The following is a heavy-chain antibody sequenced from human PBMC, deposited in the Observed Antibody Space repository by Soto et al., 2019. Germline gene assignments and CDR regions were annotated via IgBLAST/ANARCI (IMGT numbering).Heavy chain of an antibody. CDR1: GGSISSYY. CDR3: ARRYGGNLDY. Sequence: QVQLQESGPGLVKPSETLSLTCTVSGGSISSYYWSWIRQPPGKGLEWIGYIYYSGSTNYNPSLKSRVTISVYTSKIQLSLKLSTVTAADTAVYYCARRYGGNLDYWGQGTLVTVSS. D-gene: IGHD2-15*01. V-gene: IGHV4-59*08. CDR2: IYYSGST. J-gene: IGHJ4*02.